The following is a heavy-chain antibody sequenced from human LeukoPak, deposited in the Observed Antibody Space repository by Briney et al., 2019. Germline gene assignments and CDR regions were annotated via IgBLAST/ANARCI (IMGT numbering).Heavy chain of an antibody. CDR1: GFTFSSYS. CDR2: ISSTTSYI. Sequence: GGSLRLSCAASGFTFSSYSMNWVRQAPGKGLEWVSSISSTTSYIYYADSVKGRFTISRDNAKNSLYLQMNSLRAEDTAVYYCARDSPSENYSNYWGQGTLVTV. D-gene: IGHD1-7*01. V-gene: IGHV3-21*01. J-gene: IGHJ4*02. CDR3: ARDSPSENYSNY.